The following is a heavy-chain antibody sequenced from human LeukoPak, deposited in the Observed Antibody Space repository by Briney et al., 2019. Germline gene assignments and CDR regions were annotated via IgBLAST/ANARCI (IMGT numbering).Heavy chain of an antibody. CDR2: IYYSGNT. V-gene: IGHV4-59*01. Sequence: SETLSLTCTVSGDSINNYYWNWIRQPPGKGLEWIGYIYYSGNTNYNPSLKSRVTISIDTSKNQFSLKLRFVTAADTAMYYCAGDTYGSDYWGQGTLVTVSS. CDR1: GDSINNYY. CDR3: AGDTYGSDY. D-gene: IGHD3-10*01. J-gene: IGHJ4*02.